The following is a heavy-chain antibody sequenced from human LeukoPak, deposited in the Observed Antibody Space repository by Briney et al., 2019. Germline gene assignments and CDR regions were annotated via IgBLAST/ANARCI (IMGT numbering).Heavy chain of an antibody. CDR3: ARGNTPLDY. J-gene: IGHJ4*02. Sequence: GGSLRLSCAASGFTFSSYSMNWVRQAPGKGLEWVAALWYDGSNKNYADSVKGRFTISRDNSKNTLYLQMNSLRAEDTAVYYCARGNTPLDYWGQGTLVTVSS. D-gene: IGHD5-18*01. CDR2: LWYDGSNK. CDR1: GFTFSSYS. V-gene: IGHV3-33*08.